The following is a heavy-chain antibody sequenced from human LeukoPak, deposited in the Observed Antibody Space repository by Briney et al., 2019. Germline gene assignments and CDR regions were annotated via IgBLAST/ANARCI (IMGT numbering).Heavy chain of an antibody. CDR3: AKDFAISLRFGEDYYGMDV. CDR1: GFTFSSYV. V-gene: IGHV3-23*01. Sequence: PGGSLRLSCAASGFTFSSYVMSWVRQAPGKGLEWVSTINGGPDDNTYYADSVKGRFTISRDNSRNTLYLQMNSLRAEDTAIYFCAKDFAISLRFGEDYYGMDVWGQGTTVTVSS. J-gene: IGHJ6*02. D-gene: IGHD3-10*01. CDR2: INGGPDDNT.